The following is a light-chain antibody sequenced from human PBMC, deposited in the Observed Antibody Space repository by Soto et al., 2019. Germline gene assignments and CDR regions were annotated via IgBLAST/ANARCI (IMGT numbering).Light chain of an antibody. J-gene: IGKJ1*01. CDR1: QSVSNY. Sequence: DNVMTQSPDTLSLSPGDRATLSCWASQSVSNYFVWYQQKPGQAPRLLIYDASKRATGIPARFSGSGSGTDFTLTISSLEPEDFAVYYCQQRSIWPWTFGQGTKVDIK. CDR2: DAS. V-gene: IGKV3-11*01. CDR3: QQRSIWPWT.